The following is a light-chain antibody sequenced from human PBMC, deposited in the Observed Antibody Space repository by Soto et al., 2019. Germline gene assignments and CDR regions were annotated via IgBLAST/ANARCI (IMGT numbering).Light chain of an antibody. Sequence: DIQMTQSPSSVSASVGDTVTITCRASQSISNRLAWYQQKPGKAPTVLIYVISTLQSGVPSRFSGSGSRTDFTLTISSLQPEDFATYYYQQADSFPISVGQGTRLDIK. V-gene: IGKV1-12*01. CDR3: QQADSFPIS. CDR1: QSISNR. J-gene: IGKJ5*01. CDR2: VIS.